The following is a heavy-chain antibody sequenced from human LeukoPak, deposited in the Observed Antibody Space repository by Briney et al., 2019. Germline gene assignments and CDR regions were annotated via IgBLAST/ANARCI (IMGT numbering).Heavy chain of an antibody. Sequence: GGSLRLSCAASGFTFSSYSMSWVRQAPGKGLEWVANIKQGGSEKYYVDSVKGRFTISRDNAKNSLYLQMNSLRAEDTAVYYCARWPKQQLDNYFDYWGQGTLVTVSS. D-gene: IGHD6-13*01. V-gene: IGHV3-7*03. J-gene: IGHJ4*02. CDR3: ARWPKQQLDNYFDY. CDR2: IKQGGSEK. CDR1: GFTFSSYS.